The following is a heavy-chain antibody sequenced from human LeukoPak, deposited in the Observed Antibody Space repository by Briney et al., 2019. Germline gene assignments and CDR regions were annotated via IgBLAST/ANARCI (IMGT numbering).Heavy chain of an antibody. Sequence: SETLSLTCTVSGGSISSGGYSWSWLRQHPGKGLEWIGYIYYSGSTYYNPSLKSRVTISVDTSKNQFSLKLSSVTAADTAVYYCARDRDSSGYPDYWGQGTLVTVSS. CDR2: IYYSGST. V-gene: IGHV4-31*03. J-gene: IGHJ4*02. D-gene: IGHD3-22*01. CDR3: ARDRDSSGYPDY. CDR1: GGSISSGGYS.